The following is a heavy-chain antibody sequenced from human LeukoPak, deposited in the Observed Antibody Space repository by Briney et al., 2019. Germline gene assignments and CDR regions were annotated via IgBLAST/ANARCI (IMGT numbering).Heavy chain of an antibody. CDR3: ARGGAYYDSSGHLGIDY. CDR2: IYSGGTT. Sequence: PGGSLRLSCAVSGFTLSGNYMSWVRQAPGKGLEWVALIYSGGTTYYADSVKGRFTISRDNSKNTLYLQMNSLRAEDTAVYYCARGGAYYDSSGHLGIDYWGQGTLVTVSS. CDR1: GFTLSGNY. J-gene: IGHJ4*02. V-gene: IGHV3-53*05. D-gene: IGHD3-22*01.